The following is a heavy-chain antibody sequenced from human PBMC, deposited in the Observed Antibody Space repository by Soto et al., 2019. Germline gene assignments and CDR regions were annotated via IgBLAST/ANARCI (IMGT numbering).Heavy chain of an antibody. J-gene: IGHJ6*02. CDR3: ALSRLPAAYFGVVINYYGMDV. V-gene: IGHV2-5*01. CDR2: MFWNDVT. Sequence: SGPTLVHPTQTLTLTCTFSGFSLSTSGVGVGWIRKPPCKALEWLALMFWNDVTCYSRTLKSRLTLSKDSSKIRVVLTMTYMDPVDTATYYCALSRLPAAYFGVVINYYGMDVWGQGTTVTVSS. CDR1: GFSLSTSGVG. D-gene: IGHD3-3*01.